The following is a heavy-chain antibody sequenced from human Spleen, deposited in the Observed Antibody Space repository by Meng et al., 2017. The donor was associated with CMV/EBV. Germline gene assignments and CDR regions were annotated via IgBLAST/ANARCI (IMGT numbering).Heavy chain of an antibody. CDR2: IYHSGNT. CDR1: GFTFSDYY. V-gene: IGHV4-59*01. J-gene: IGHJ4*02. Sequence: ESLKISCAASGFTFSDYYMSWIRQPPGKGLEWIGYIYHSGNTNYNPSLKSRATISVDTSKNQISLRLSSVTAADTAVYYCARVGCSSTSCTHFDSWGQGTLVTVSS. CDR3: ARVGCSSTSCTHFDS. D-gene: IGHD2-2*01.